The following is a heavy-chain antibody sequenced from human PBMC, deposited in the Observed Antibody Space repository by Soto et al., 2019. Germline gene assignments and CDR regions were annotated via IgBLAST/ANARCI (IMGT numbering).Heavy chain of an antibody. CDR3: ARMDGDYNYYGLDI. D-gene: IGHD4-17*01. V-gene: IGHV2-26*01. J-gene: IGHJ6*02. CDR2: FFSDAER. CDR1: GFSLTNGRMG. Sequence: GSGPTLVNPTETLTLTCSVSGFSLTNGRMGVSWIRQPPGKALEWLAHFFSDAERSYSTSMQSRLNMYKDSSGSQVVLTMPNMAPADTATYFCARMDGDYNYYGLDIWCHGIAVTVSS.